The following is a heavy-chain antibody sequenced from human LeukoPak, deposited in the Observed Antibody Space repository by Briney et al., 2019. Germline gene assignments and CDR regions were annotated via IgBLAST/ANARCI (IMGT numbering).Heavy chain of an antibody. Sequence: PGGSLRLSCAASGFTFSSYWIHWVRQAPGKGLVWVSRINSDGSSTSYADSVKGRFTISRDNAKNTLYLQMNSLRAEDTAVYYCARVRTRYYGMDVWGQGTTVTVSS. V-gene: IGHV3-74*01. CDR1: GFTFSSYW. D-gene: IGHD1-14*01. J-gene: IGHJ6*02. CDR2: INSDGSST. CDR3: ARVRTRYYGMDV.